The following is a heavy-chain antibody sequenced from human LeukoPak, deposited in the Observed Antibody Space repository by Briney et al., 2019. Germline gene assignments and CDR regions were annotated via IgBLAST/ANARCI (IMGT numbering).Heavy chain of an antibody. V-gene: IGHV1-8*01. J-gene: IGHJ6*02. CDR2: MNPNSGNT. CDR3: ARGWGTSWAPYGMDV. Sequence: ASVKVSCKASGYTFTSYDINWVRQATGQGLEWMGWMNPNSGNTGYAQKFQGRVTMTRNTSISTAYMELSSLRSEDAAVYYCARGWGTSWAPYGMDVWGQGTTVTVFS. D-gene: IGHD6-13*01. CDR1: GYTFTSYD.